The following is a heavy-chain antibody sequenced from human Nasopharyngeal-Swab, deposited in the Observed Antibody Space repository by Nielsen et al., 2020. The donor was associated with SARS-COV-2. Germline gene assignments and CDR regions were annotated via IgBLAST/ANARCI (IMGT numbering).Heavy chain of an antibody. V-gene: IGHV1-69*13. D-gene: IGHD6-19*01. J-gene: IGHJ4*02. CDR3: ARDRNIAVAGLDSAGEFDY. Sequence: SVKVSCKASGGTFSSYAISWVRPAPGQGLEWMGGIIPIFGTANYAQKFRGRVTITADESTRTAYMELSSLRSEDTAVYYCARDRNIAVAGLDSAGEFDYWGQGTLVTVSS. CDR2: IIPIFGTA. CDR1: GGTFSSYA.